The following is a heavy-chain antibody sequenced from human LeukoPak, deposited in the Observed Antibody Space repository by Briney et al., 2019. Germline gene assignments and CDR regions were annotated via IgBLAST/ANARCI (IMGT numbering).Heavy chain of an antibody. CDR3: ARDLYFYYYDSSGYSY. CDR1: GFTFDDYA. Sequence: PGRSLRLSCAASGFTFDDYAMHWVRQAPGKGLEWVSGISWNSGSIGYADSVKGRFTISRDNAKNSLYLQMNSLRAEDTAVYYCARDLYFYYYDSSGYSYWGQGTLVTVSS. D-gene: IGHD3-22*01. CDR2: ISWNSGSI. V-gene: IGHV3-9*01. J-gene: IGHJ4*02.